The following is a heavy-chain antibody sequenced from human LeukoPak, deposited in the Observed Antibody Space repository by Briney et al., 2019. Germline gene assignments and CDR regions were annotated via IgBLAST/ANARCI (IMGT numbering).Heavy chain of an antibody. CDR3: AKERGVTTSNYFDY. CDR1: GGSITSYY. Sequence: SETLSLTCTVSGGSITSYYWSWIRQPPGKGLEWIGYIYSSGSTYYNPSLKSRVAMSVDTSKNQLSLHLSSVTAADTAMYYCAKERGVTTSNYFDYWGQGTLVTVSS. D-gene: IGHD4-17*01. CDR2: IYSSGST. J-gene: IGHJ4*02. V-gene: IGHV4-59*12.